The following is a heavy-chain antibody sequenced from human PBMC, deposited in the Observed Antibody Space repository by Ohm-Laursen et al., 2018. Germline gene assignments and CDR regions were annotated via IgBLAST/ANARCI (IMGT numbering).Heavy chain of an antibody. CDR3: ARGRVYGISRPFDY. V-gene: IGHV6-1*01. J-gene: IGHJ4*02. CDR2: TYYGSKWYN. Sequence: QTLSLTCAISGDSVSSNSATWNWIRQSPSRGLEWLGRTYYGSKWYNDYAVSVKSRITINPDTSKNQFSLQLNSVTPEDTAVYYCARGRVYGISRPFDYWGQGTLVTVSS. D-gene: IGHD6-13*01. CDR1: GDSVSSNSAT.